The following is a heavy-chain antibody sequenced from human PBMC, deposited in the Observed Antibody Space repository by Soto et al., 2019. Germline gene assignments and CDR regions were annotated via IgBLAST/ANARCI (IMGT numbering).Heavy chain of an antibody. CDR3: ERGEGVYAVTPKNGMDV. J-gene: IGHJ6*02. V-gene: IGHV1-69*01. D-gene: IGHD4-17*01. Sequence: QVQLVQSGAEVKKPGSSVKVSCKASGGTFSSYAISWVRQAPGQGLEWMGGIIPIFGTANYAQKFQGRVTITADESTSTAYMELSSLRSEDTAVYYCERGEGVYAVTPKNGMDVWGQGTKVTVSS. CDR2: IIPIFGTA. CDR1: GGTFSSYA.